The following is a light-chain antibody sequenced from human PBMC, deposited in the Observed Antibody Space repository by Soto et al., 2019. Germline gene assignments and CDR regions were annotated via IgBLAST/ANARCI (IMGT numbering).Light chain of an antibody. CDR1: QSISNW. J-gene: IGKJ2*01. CDR2: KAS. Sequence: DIPMTQSPSTLSASIGDRVTITCRASQSISNWLAWYQQKPGEAPKLLIHKASSLQSGVPSRFSGSGSGTEFTLTISSLQPDDFATYYCQQYNSYAYTFGQGTKLEIK. CDR3: QQYNSYAYT. V-gene: IGKV1-5*03.